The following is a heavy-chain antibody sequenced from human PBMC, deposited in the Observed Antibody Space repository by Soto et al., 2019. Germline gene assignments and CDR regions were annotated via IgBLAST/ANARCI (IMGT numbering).Heavy chain of an antibody. Sequence: QVQLVQSGAEVKKHGSSVKVSCKASGGTFSSYAISWVRQAPGQGLEWMGGIIPIFGTANYAQKFQGRVTITADKSTSTAYMELSSLRSEATAVYYCARDIVATINWFAPWGQGTLVTVSS. CDR2: IIPIFGTA. J-gene: IGHJ5*02. CDR1: GGTFSSYA. D-gene: IGHD5-12*01. V-gene: IGHV1-69*06. CDR3: ARDIVATINWFAP.